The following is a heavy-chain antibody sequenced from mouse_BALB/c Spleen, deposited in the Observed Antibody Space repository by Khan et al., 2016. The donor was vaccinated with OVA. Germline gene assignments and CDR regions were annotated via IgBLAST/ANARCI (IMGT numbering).Heavy chain of an antibody. CDR1: GYSITRGYG. CDR2: ISYSGST. D-gene: IGHD3-1*01. Sequence: EVKLLESGPGLVKPSQSLSLTCTVTGYSITRGYGWNWIRQFPGNKLEWMGYISYSGSTNYKPSLKSRISITRDKSKNQFFLHVNSVTTEYTATYYGARRARIKYWGQGTTLTGSS. J-gene: IGHJ2*01. CDR3: ARRARIKY. V-gene: IGHV3-2*02.